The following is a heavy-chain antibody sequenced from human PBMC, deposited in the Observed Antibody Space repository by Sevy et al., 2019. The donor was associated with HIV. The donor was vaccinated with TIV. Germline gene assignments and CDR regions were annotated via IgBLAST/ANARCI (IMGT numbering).Heavy chain of an antibody. D-gene: IGHD1-26*01. V-gene: IGHV3-43*01. J-gene: IGHJ4*02. Sequence: GGSLRLSCAASGFTFDDYTMHWVRQAPGKGLEWVSLISWDGGSTYYDDSVKSRFTISRDNSKNSLYLQMNSLRTEDTALYYCAKGKGEGSGSYFDYWGQGTLVTVSS. CDR1: GFTFDDYT. CDR2: ISWDGGST. CDR3: AKGKGEGSGSYFDY.